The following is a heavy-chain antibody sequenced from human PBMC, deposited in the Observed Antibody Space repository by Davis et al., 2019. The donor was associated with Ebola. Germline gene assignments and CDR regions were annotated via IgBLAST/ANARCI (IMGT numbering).Heavy chain of an antibody. CDR3: TTGAVEMLDS. CDR2: LKSKTDGGTI. CDR1: GFTFSHAW. J-gene: IGHJ4*02. V-gene: IGHV3-15*07. D-gene: IGHD5-24*01. Sequence: PGGSLRLSCAASGFTFSHAWMNWVRQAPGKGLEWVGRLKSKTDGGTIDYAAPVKGRFTISRDDSKNTLYLQMNSLKTEDTAVYYCTTGAVEMLDSWGQGTLVTVSS.